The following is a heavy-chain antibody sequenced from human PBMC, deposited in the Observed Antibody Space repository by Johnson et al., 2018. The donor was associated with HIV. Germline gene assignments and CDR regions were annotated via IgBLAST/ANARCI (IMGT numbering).Heavy chain of an antibody. CDR3: ARGRKDIEAADGLDNDAFDM. CDR2: VSAGGGRT. CDR1: GFTFNNYA. J-gene: IGHJ3*02. D-gene: IGHD6-13*01. Sequence: VQLVESVGGVVQPGRSLRLSCAASGFTFNNYAMSWVRQAPGKGPQWVSSVSAGGGRTYYADSVGARFTISRYNSKDTLYLQLDSLRPDDSALYYCARGRKDIEAADGLDNDAFDMWGQGTMVIVSS. V-gene: IGHV3-23*04.